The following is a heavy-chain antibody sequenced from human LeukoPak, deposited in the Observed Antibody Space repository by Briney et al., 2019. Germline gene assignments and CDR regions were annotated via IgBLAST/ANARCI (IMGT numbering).Heavy chain of an antibody. J-gene: IGHJ6*02. Sequence: SETLSLTCAVYGGSFSGYYWSWIREPPGKGLEWIGEINHSGSTNYNPSLKSRVTISVDTSKNQFSLKLSSVTAADTAVYYCARDIYDSSGYLTYYYYGMDVWGQGTTVTVSS. V-gene: IGHV4-34*01. CDR1: GGSFSGYY. CDR2: INHSGST. CDR3: ARDIYDSSGYLTYYYYGMDV. D-gene: IGHD3-22*01.